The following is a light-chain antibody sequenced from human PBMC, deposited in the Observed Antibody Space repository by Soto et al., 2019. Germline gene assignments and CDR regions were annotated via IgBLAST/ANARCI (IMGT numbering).Light chain of an antibody. J-gene: IGKJ4*01. CDR3: QQYGSSPLT. Sequence: EIVLTQSPGTLSLSPGERATLSCRASQSVGSTHLAWYQQKPGQTPRLLVSGASSRATGVPDRFSGRGSGTDFTLTISGLEPEDFAVYYCQQYGSSPLTFGGGTKVEIK. V-gene: IGKV3-20*01. CDR2: GAS. CDR1: QSVGSTH.